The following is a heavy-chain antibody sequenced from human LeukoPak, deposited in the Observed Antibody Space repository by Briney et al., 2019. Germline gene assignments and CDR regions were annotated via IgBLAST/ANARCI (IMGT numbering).Heavy chain of an antibody. CDR2: INSDGSST. Sequence: GGSLRLSCAASGFTFSNYWMHWVRQAPGKGLVWVSRINSDGSSTAYADSVKGRFTISRDNAKNTLYLQMNSLRAEDTAVYYCTRKGVLGDYSAYWGQGTLVTVSS. CDR3: TRKGVLGDYSAY. CDR1: GFTFSNYW. V-gene: IGHV3-74*01. J-gene: IGHJ4*02.